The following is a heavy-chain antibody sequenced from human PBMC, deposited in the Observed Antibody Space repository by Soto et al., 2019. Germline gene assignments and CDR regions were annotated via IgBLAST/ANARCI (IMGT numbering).Heavy chain of an antibody. Sequence: SETLSLTCTVSGGSISSYYWSWIRQPPGKGLEWIGYIYYSGSTNYNPSLKSRVTISVDTSKNQFSLKLSSVTAADTAVYYCARAKYYGSGSRTPREYYYYMDVWGKGTTVTVSS. J-gene: IGHJ6*03. CDR1: GGSISSYY. CDR2: IYYSGST. D-gene: IGHD3-10*01. CDR3: ARAKYYGSGSRTPREYYYYMDV. V-gene: IGHV4-59*01.